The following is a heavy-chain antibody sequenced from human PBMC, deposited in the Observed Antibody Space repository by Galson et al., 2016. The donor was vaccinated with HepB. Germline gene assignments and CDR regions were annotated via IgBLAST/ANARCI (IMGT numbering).Heavy chain of an antibody. J-gene: IGHJ4*02. V-gene: IGHV1-18*01. Sequence: SVKVSCKAFGYTFTTSGISWVRQAPGQGLEWMGWISTYSGDTKYAQNFQGGLTLTTDSSTTTAYMELRSLRFDDTAMYYCARDVQYRFDSWGQGTLVTVSS. CDR3: ARDVQYRFDS. CDR1: GYTFTTSG. D-gene: IGHD2-2*02. CDR2: ISTYSGDT.